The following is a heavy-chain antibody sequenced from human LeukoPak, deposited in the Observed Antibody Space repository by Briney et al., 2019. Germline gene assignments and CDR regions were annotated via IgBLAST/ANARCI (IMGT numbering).Heavy chain of an antibody. D-gene: IGHD6-13*01. CDR2: ISSSSSYI. Sequence: GGSLRLSCAASGFTFSSCSMNWVRQAPGKGLEWVSSISSSSSYIYYADSVKGRFTISRDNAKNSLYLQMNSLRAEDTAVYYCARTWYGSSWPLDYWGQGTLVTVSS. V-gene: IGHV3-21*01. J-gene: IGHJ4*02. CDR1: GFTFSSCS. CDR3: ARTWYGSSWPLDY.